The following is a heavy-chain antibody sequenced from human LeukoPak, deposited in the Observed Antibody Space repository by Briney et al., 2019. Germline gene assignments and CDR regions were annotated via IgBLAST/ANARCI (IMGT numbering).Heavy chain of an antibody. CDR2: ISGSGSYI. CDR1: GFTFSTYA. V-gene: IGHV3-23*01. D-gene: IGHD2-15*01. CDR3: AKEGAGSSNRYFQH. Sequence: GGSLRLSCAASGFTFSTYAMNWVRQAPGKGLEWVSVISGSGSYIYYADSVKGRFTISSDNSKNTLYLQMNSLRADDTAVYYCAKEGAGSSNRYFQHWGQGTLVTVPS. J-gene: IGHJ1*01.